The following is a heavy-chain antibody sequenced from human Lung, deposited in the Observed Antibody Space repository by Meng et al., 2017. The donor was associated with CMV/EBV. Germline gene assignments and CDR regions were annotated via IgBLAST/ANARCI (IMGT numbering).Heavy chain of an antibody. Sequence: SCAASGFTFSDHYMSWIRQAPGKGLEWISYISGSTNTIHYAASVRGRFTISRDNAKNLLLLQMNSLRAEDTAVYYCAREDQGDYWFDYWGQGTLVTVSS. J-gene: IGHJ4*02. V-gene: IGHV3-11*01. CDR2: ISGSTNTI. CDR1: GFTFSDHY. CDR3: AREDQGDYWFDY. D-gene: IGHD4-17*01.